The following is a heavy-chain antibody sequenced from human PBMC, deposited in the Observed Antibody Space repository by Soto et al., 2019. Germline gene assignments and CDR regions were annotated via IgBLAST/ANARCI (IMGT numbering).Heavy chain of an antibody. D-gene: IGHD3-16*01. Sequence: EVQLVESGGGLIQPGGSLRLSCAASGFIVSSNYMGWVRQAPGKGLEWVSTIYRNGNTYYAASVKDRFTISRDNSKNTLALQMNSLRGDDTAVYYCARGWGKACIELLDSWGQGTLGTVSS. J-gene: IGHJ4*02. CDR2: IYRNGNT. V-gene: IGHV3-53*01. CDR3: ARGWGKACIELLDS. CDR1: GFIVSSNY.